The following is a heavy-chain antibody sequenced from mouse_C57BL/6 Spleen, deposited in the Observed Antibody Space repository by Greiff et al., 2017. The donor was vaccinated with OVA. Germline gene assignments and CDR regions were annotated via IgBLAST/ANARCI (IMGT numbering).Heavy chain of an antibody. V-gene: IGHV1-50*01. CDR1: GYTFTSYW. CDR2: IDPSDSYT. CDR3: ARSGGSSGYEFAY. J-gene: IGHJ3*01. Sequence: VQLQQPGAELVKPGASVKLSCKASGYTFTSYWMQWVKQRPGQGLEWIGEIDPSDSYTNYNQKFKGKATLTVDTSSSTAYMQLSSLTSEDSAVYYCARSGGSSGYEFAYWGQGTLVTVSA. D-gene: IGHD3-2*02.